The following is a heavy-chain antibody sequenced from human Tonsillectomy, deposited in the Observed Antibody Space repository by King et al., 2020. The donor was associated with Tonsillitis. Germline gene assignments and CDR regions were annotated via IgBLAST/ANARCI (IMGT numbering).Heavy chain of an antibody. V-gene: IGHV3-9*01. CDR2: FSWKSDSI. CDR3: VRPNSRGGDYYAAGAFDN. Sequence: VQLVESGGVHVLPGRSLRPSCVASGFTFNEYAMYWVRRAPGRGLECVSGFSWKSDSIVYAYSVQGRLTISRDNDKNSLHLQMNSLRAEDTAQYYCVRPNSRGGDYYAAGAFDNWGQGTLVTVSS. CDR1: GFTFNEYA. J-gene: IGHJ4*02. D-gene: IGHD3-3*01.